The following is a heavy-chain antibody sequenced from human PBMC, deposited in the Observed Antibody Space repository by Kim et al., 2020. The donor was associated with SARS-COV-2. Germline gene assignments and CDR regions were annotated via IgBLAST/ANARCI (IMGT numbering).Heavy chain of an antibody. Sequence: GGFLRLSCAASGFTFKSFGMHWVRQAPGKGLEWVALISYDGRNEYYGDSVKGRFTISRDNLKNTLYLQMNSLRPEDTALYYCAREGDKSGLDVWGQGTT. V-gene: IGHV3-30*03. J-gene: IGHJ6*02. CDR1: GFTFKSFG. D-gene: IGHD1-26*01. CDR3: AREGDKSGLDV. CDR2: ISYDGRNE.